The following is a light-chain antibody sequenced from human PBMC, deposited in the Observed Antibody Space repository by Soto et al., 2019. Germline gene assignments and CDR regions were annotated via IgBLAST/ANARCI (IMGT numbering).Light chain of an antibody. CDR2: GAS. V-gene: IGKV3-15*01. J-gene: IGKJ2*01. CDR3: QQYNNWPYT. CDR1: QSVSSN. Sequence: EIVMTQSPATLSVSPGERATLSCRASQSVSSNLAWYQQKPGQAPRLLIYGASTRATGIPARFSGSGSGTEFTLTISSLQSEDFAVYYCQQYNNWPYTFGQGTKLRSN.